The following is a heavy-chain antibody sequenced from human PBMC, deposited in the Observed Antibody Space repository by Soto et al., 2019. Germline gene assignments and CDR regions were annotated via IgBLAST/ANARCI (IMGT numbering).Heavy chain of an antibody. J-gene: IGHJ4*02. Sequence: PSETLSLTCTVSGGSISSYYWSWIRQPPGKGLEWTGYIYYSGSTNYNPSLKSRVTISVDTSKNQFSLKLSSVTAADTAVYYCARARYGDYDDYWGQGTLVTVSS. CDR3: ARARYGDYDDY. CDR1: GGSISSYY. D-gene: IGHD4-17*01. V-gene: IGHV4-59*01. CDR2: IYYSGST.